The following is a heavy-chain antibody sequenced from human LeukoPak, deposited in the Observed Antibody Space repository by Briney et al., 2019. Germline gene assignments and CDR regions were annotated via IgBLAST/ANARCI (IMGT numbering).Heavy chain of an antibody. CDR3: AREGRWFGSRGYYYMDV. Sequence: GSLRLSCAASGFTFSRYWMSWVRQAPGKGREWIGYIYYSGSTNYNPSLKSRVTISINTSKNQFSLKLGSVTAADTAVYYCAREGRWFGSRGYYYMDVWGKGTTVTISS. CDR1: GFTFSRYW. J-gene: IGHJ6*03. CDR2: IYYSGST. V-gene: IGHV4-59*08. D-gene: IGHD3-10*01.